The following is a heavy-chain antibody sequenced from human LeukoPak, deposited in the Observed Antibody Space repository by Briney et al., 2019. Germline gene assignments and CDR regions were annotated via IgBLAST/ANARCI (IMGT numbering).Heavy chain of an antibody. Sequence: PGGSLRLSCAASGFTVSSNYMSWVRQAPGKGLEWVSVIYSGGSTYYADSVKGRFTISRDNSKNTLYLQMNSLRAEDTAVYYCARDRRYCSSTSCEYYFDYWGQGTLVTVSS. CDR2: IYSGGST. D-gene: IGHD2-2*01. CDR1: GFTVSSNY. V-gene: IGHV3-66*02. J-gene: IGHJ4*02. CDR3: ARDRRYCSSTSCEYYFDY.